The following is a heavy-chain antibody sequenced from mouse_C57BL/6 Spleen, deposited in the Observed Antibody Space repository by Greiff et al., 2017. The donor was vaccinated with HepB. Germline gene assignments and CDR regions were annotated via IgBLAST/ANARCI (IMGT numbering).Heavy chain of an antibody. CDR3: ARDGGTTVVPFDY. Sequence: EVQLVESEGGLVQPGSSMKLSCTASGFTFSDYYMAWVRQVPEKGLEWVANINYDGSSTYYLDSLKSRFIISRDNAKNILYLQMSSLKSEDTATYYCARDGGTTVVPFDYWGQGTTLTVSS. D-gene: IGHD1-1*01. V-gene: IGHV5-16*01. CDR1: GFTFSDYY. J-gene: IGHJ2*01. CDR2: INYDGSST.